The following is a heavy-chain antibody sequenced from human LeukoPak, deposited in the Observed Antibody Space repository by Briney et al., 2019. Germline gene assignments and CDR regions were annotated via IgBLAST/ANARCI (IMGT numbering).Heavy chain of an antibody. CDR2: IKQDGSEK. D-gene: IGHD3-22*01. J-gene: IGHJ4*02. Sequence: PGGSLRLSCAASGFTFSSYWMSWVRQAPGKGLEWVANIKQDGSEKYYVDSVKGRFTISRDNAKNSLYLQMNSLRAEDTAVYYCARDRGTSAYYDSSGYYPVDFWGQGTLVTVSS. V-gene: IGHV3-7*03. CDR1: GFTFSSYW. CDR3: ARDRGTSAYYDSSGYYPVDF.